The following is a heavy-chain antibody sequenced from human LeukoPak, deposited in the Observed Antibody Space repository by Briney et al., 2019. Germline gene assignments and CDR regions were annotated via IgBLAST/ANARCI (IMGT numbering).Heavy chain of an antibody. CDR3: VRRRNLAFDF. V-gene: IGHV4-30-2*01. J-gene: IGHJ4*02. CDR2: IYYNGDT. D-gene: IGHD3-16*01. CDR1: GVSFSGDADS. Sequence: PLETLSLTCAVSGVSFSGDADSWTWIRQPLGRGLEWIGNIYYNGDTYYNPSLRGRVTMSIDMSKNQFSLNLSSLTAADTAVYYCVRRRNLAFDFWGRGTLVTVSS.